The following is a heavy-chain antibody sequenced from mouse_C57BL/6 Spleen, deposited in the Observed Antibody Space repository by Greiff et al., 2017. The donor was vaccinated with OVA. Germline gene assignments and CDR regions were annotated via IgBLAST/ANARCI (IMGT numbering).Heavy chain of an antibody. CDR3: ARGDYDGWAMDY. CDR2: INYDGSST. D-gene: IGHD2-3*01. Sequence: EVKLVESEGGLVQPGSSMKLSCTASGFTFSDYYMAWVRQVPEKGLEWVANINYDGSSTYYLDSLKSRFIISRDNAKNILYLQMSSLKSEDTATYYCARGDYDGWAMDYWGQGTSVTVSS. J-gene: IGHJ4*01. CDR1: GFTFSDYY. V-gene: IGHV5-16*01.